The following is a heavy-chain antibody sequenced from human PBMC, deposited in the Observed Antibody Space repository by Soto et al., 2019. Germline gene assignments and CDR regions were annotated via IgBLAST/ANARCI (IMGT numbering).Heavy chain of an antibody. D-gene: IGHD6-13*01. CDR3: ARHGPIAAAGTVFDY. V-gene: IGHV4-59*08. CDR2: IYYSGST. Sequence: QVQLQESGPGLVKPSETLSLTCTVSGGSISNYYWSWIRQPPGKGLEWIGYIYYSGSTRYNPSLKSRVTISVHTSQNQFSLKLSSVTAADTAVYYCARHGPIAAAGTVFDYWGQGTLVTVSS. J-gene: IGHJ4*02. CDR1: GGSISNYY.